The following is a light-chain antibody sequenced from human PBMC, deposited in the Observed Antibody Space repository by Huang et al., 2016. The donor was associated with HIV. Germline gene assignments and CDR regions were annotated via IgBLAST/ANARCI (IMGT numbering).Light chain of an antibody. CDR1: QSISTY. CDR2: YAS. Sequence: EIVLTQSPATLSLSPGERATLSCRASQSISTYLAWYQQKPGQAPRLLIYYASNRATGIPARFSGRGSGTDFTLSINSLEPEDFVTYYCQQRSSWPLTFGGGTKVET. V-gene: IGKV3-11*01. J-gene: IGKJ4*01. CDR3: QQRSSWPLT.